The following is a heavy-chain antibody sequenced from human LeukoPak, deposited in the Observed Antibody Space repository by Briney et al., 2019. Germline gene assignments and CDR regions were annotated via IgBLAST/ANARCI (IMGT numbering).Heavy chain of an antibody. CDR3: ARVYGDTQLWLFYDI. V-gene: IGHV3-74*01. D-gene: IGHD5-18*01. J-gene: IGHJ3*02. CDR1: GFTFSSYA. CDR2: INSDGSST. Sequence: GGSLRLSCAASGFTFSSYAMSWVRQAPGKGLVWVSRINSDGSSTSYADSVKGRFTISRDNAKNTLYLQMNSLRAEDTAVYYCARVYGDTQLWLFYDIWGQGTMVTVSS.